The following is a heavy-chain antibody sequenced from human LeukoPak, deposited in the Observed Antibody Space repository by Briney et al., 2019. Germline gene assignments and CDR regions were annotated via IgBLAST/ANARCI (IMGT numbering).Heavy chain of an antibody. J-gene: IGHJ2*01. Sequence: PSETLSLTCTVSGGSISSYYWSWIRQPPGKGLEWIGYIYYSGSTKYNPSLKSRVTISVDTSKNQFSLKLSSVTAADTAVYYCARLVVVGATTIWYLDLWGRGTLVTVSS. V-gene: IGHV4-59*08. CDR1: GGSISSYY. CDR3: ARLVVVGATTIWYLDL. D-gene: IGHD1-26*01. CDR2: IYYSGST.